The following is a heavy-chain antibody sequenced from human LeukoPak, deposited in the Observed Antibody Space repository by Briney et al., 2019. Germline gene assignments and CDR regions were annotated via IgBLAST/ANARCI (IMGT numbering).Heavy chain of an antibody. Sequence: SETLSLTCAVYGGSFSGYYWSWIRQPPGKGLEWIGEINHSGSTNYNPSLKSRVTISVDTSKNQFSLKLSSVTAADTAVYYCARHLYDSSGYYYPGLTDYWGQGTLVTVSS. CDR2: INHSGST. V-gene: IGHV4-34*01. D-gene: IGHD3-22*01. J-gene: IGHJ4*02. CDR1: GGSFSGYY. CDR3: ARHLYDSSGYYYPGLTDY.